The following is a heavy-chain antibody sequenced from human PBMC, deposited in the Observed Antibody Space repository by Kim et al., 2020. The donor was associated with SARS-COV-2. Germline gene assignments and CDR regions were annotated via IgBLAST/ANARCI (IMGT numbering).Heavy chain of an antibody. Sequence: GGSLRLSCAASGFTFSSYAMHWVRQAPGKGLEWVAVISYDGSNKYYADSVKGRFTISRDNSKNTLYLQMNSLRAEDTAVYYCARDYCSSTSCAGFDIWGQGTMVTVSS. V-gene: IGHV3-30-3*01. J-gene: IGHJ3*02. CDR3: ARDYCSSTSCAGFDI. CDR1: GFTFSSYA. CDR2: ISYDGSNK. D-gene: IGHD2-2*01.